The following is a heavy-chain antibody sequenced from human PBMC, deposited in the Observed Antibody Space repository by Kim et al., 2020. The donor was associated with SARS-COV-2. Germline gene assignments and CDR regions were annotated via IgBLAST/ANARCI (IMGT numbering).Heavy chain of an antibody. D-gene: IGHD6-19*01. J-gene: IGHJ4*02. CDR3: ASLIGWYYFDY. V-gene: IGHV3-48*03. Sequence: IYYADSVKGRYTISRDNAKNSLYLQMNSLRAEDTAVDYCASLIGWYYFDYWGQGTLVTVSS. CDR2: I.